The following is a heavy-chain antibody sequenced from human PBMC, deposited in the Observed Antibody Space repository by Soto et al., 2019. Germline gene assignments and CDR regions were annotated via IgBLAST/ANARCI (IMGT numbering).Heavy chain of an antibody. D-gene: IGHD6-13*01. CDR2: INPSTGST. Sequence: ASVKVSCKASGYTFTNYYIHWVRQAPGQGLEWMGIINPSTGSTTYAQKFQGRVTLTRDTSTSTAYMELSSLRSEDTAVYYCARDFWQQLLNPNGYSYYYGMDVWGQGTTVTVSS. V-gene: IGHV1-46*01. CDR3: ARDFWQQLLNPNGYSYYYGMDV. J-gene: IGHJ6*02. CDR1: GYTFTNYY.